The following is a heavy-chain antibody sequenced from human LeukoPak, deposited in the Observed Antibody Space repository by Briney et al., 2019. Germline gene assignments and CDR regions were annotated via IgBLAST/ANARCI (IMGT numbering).Heavy chain of an antibody. V-gene: IGHV4-59*01. Sequence: SETLSLTCAVSGGSISRFYWSWIRQPPGKGLECVGNIYYTGSTKYNPSLKRRVSISLDTTDNKSTLNQITGIAADTAVYYCARISPYLGIIGTVQYAFDIWGQGTMVTVSS. CDR1: GGSISRFY. J-gene: IGHJ3*02. D-gene: IGHD4-11*01. CDR3: ARISPYLGIIGTVQYAFDI. CDR2: IYYTGST.